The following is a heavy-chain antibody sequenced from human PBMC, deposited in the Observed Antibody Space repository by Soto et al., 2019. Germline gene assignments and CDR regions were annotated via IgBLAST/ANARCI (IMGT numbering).Heavy chain of an antibody. Sequence: AASVKVSCKASGGTFSSYAISWVRQAPGQGLEWMGGIIPIFGTANYAQKFQGRVTITADKSTSTAYMELSSLRSEDTAVYYCASRPYSGRSTWGQGTLVTVYS. CDR2: IIPIFGTA. CDR3: ASRPYSGRST. CDR1: GGTFSSYA. V-gene: IGHV1-69*06. D-gene: IGHD1-26*01. J-gene: IGHJ4*02.